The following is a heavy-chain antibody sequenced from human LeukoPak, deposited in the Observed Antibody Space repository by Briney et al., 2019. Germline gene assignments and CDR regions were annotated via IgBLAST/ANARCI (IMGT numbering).Heavy chain of an antibody. CDR3: ARVYSNYYYHYGMDV. V-gene: IGHV1-2*06. CDR1: GYTFTGYY. D-gene: IGHD4-11*01. Sequence: GASVKVSFTASGYTFTGYYMHWVRQAPGQGLEWMGRINPNSGGTNYAQKFQGRVTMTRDTSISTAYMELSRLRSDDTAVYYCARVYSNYYYHYGMDVWGQGTTVTVSS. J-gene: IGHJ6*02. CDR2: INPNSGGT.